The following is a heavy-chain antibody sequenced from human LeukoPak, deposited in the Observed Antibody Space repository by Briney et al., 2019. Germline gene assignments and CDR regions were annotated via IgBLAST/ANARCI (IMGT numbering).Heavy chain of an antibody. CDR3: ATVLYSYGLGPYNWFDP. J-gene: IGHJ5*02. CDR2: INPKTGDT. Sequence: VASVKVSCKASGYTFTGYHMHWVRQAPGQGLEWMGWINPKTGDTKYVQKFQGRVTMTRDTSINTAYMELSSLRSEDTAVYYCATVLYSYGLGPYNWFDPWGQGTLVTVSS. D-gene: IGHD5-18*01. V-gene: IGHV1-2*02. CDR1: GYTFTGYH.